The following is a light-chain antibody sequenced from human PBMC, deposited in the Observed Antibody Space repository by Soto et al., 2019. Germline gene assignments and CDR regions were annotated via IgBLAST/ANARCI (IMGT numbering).Light chain of an antibody. CDR2: EVI. CDR3: SSYTSSSTQV. V-gene: IGLV2-14*01. CDR1: NTDVGTYNY. J-gene: IGLJ3*02. Sequence: QSVLTQPASVSGSPGQSITISCTGTNTDVGTYNYVSWYQQHPGKAPKLLIYEVINRPSGVSNRFSGSKSGNTASLTISGLQAEDEADYYCSSYTSSSTQVFGGGTKLTVL.